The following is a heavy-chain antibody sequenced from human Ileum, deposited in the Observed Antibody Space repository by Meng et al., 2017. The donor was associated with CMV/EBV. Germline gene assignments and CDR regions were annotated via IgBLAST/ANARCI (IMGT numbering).Heavy chain of an antibody. V-gene: IGHV3-15*05. CDR3: ATSGLNYYGIDV. D-gene: IGHD3/OR15-3a*01. J-gene: IGHJ6*02. CDR1: GFIFRNTW. Sequence: GESLTISCAASGFIFRNTWMTWVRQAPGKGLEWLGRIKSRSDGAKTDYPAPLKGRVTISRDDSRNTLYLEMTALTTEDTGVYYCATSGLNYYGIDVWGQGTTVTVSS. CDR2: IKSRSDGAKT.